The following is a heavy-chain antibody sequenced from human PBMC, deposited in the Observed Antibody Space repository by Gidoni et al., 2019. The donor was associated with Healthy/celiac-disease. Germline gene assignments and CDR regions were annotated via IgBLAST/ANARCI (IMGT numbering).Heavy chain of an antibody. Sequence: QVQLQQSGPGLVKPSQTLSLTCAISGARFSTNSAPWTLIRQSPSRGLESLGRTYYRSSWYNDYAVSVRGRITINPDTSRNHFSLLLDSVTPEDSALYYCAREPTYSSGWSPAGSVGDYYYYGMDVWGQGTTVTVSS. V-gene: IGHV6-1*01. J-gene: IGHJ6*02. CDR1: GARFSTNSAP. CDR3: AREPTYSSGWSPAGSVGDYYYYGMDV. D-gene: IGHD6-19*01. CDR2: TYYRSSWYN.